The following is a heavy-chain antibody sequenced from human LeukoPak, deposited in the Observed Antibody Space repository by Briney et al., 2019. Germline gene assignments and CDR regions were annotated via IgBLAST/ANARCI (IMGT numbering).Heavy chain of an antibody. CDR3: ARSPASIAVAGTGYFDY. D-gene: IGHD6-19*01. V-gene: IGHV1-18*01. CDR1: GYTFISYG. J-gene: IGHJ4*02. CDR2: ISAYNGNT. Sequence: ASVKVSCKASGYTFISYGISWVRQAPGQGLEWMGWISAYNGNTNYAQKLQGRVTMTSATSTRTAYMELRSLRSDETAVYYCARSPASIAVAGTGYFDYWGQGTLVTVSS.